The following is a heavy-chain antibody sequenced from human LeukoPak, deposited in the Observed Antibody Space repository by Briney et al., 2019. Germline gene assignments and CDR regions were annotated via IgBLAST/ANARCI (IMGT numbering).Heavy chain of an antibody. CDR1: GFTFNTYA. Sequence: RRSLRLSCEASGFTFNTYAMHWVRQPPGKRLEWVALISYDGSDKIYTDSVKGRFTISRDNSESTLYLQMDSLRGDDAAVYYCAKAVGRISWSFDYWGQGALVTVSS. J-gene: IGHJ4*02. CDR2: ISYDGSDK. CDR3: AKAVGRISWSFDY. V-gene: IGHV3-30*18. D-gene: IGHD6-13*01.